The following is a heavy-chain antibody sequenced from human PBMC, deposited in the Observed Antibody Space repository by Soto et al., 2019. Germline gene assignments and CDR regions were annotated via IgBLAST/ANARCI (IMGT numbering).Heavy chain of an antibody. CDR2: ISSTNSYI. CDR1: GFTFSDYT. CDR3: AVVAATAHFDL. J-gene: IGHJ4*02. Sequence: PGGSLRLSCAASGFTFSDYTLNWVRQAPGKGLEWVSSISSTNSYIYYADSVKGRFTISRDNAKNSLFLQMNSLRAEDTAVYYCAVVAATAHFDLWGQGTLVTVS. D-gene: IGHD2-15*01. V-gene: IGHV3-21*01.